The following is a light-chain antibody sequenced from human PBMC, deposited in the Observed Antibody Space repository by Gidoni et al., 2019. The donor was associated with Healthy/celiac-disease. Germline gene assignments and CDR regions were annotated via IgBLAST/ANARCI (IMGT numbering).Light chain of an antibody. CDR2: KAS. V-gene: IGKV1-5*03. CDR1: QSISSW. CDR3: QQYNSYPFT. J-gene: IGKJ3*01. Sequence: DIQMTQSPSTLSASVGDRVTIPCRASQSISSWLAWYQQKPGKAPKLLIYKASSLESGVPSRFSGSGSGTEFTLTISSLQPDGFATYYCQQYNSYPFTFGPGTKVDIK.